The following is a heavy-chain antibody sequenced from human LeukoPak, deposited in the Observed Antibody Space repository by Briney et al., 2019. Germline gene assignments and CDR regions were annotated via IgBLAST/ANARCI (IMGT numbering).Heavy chain of an antibody. CDR3: AKMGPSSYDFWCGYYDVNAFDI. J-gene: IGHJ3*02. CDR2: ISGSGGST. CDR1: GFTFSSYA. Sequence: GGSLRLSCAASGFTFSSYAMSWVRQAPGKGLEWVSAISGSGGSTYYADSVKGRFTISRDNSKNTLYLQMNSLRAEDTAVYYCAKMGPSSYDFWCGYYDVNAFDIWGQGTMVTVSS. D-gene: IGHD3-3*01. V-gene: IGHV3-23*01.